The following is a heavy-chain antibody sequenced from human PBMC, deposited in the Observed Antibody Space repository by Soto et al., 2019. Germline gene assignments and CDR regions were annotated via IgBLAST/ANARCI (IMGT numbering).Heavy chain of an antibody. Sequence: EVQLVESGGGLVQPGGSLRLSCAASGFTFSSSWMSWVRQAPGKGLEWVANIKQDGSEKYYVDSVKGRFTISRDNAKNSLYLQMNSLRAEDTAVYYCARDLGVPLFYYYGMDVWGQGTTVTVSS. CDR1: GFTFSSSW. CDR3: ARDLGVPLFYYYGMDV. CDR2: IKQDGSEK. D-gene: IGHD2-2*01. V-gene: IGHV3-7*05. J-gene: IGHJ6*02.